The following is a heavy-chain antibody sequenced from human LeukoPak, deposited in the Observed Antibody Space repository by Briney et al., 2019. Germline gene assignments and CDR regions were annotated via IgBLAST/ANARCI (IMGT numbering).Heavy chain of an antibody. Sequence: GRSLRLSCAASGFTFYDYAMHWVRQAPGEGLEWVSGISWNSGSIGYAHSVKGRFTISRDNSKNTLYLQMNSLRAEDTAVYYCASRPRIRNGYSYGHWGQGTLVTVSS. V-gene: IGHV3-9*01. J-gene: IGHJ4*02. CDR3: ASRPRIRNGYSYGH. CDR1: GFTFYDYA. D-gene: IGHD5-18*01. CDR2: ISWNSGSI.